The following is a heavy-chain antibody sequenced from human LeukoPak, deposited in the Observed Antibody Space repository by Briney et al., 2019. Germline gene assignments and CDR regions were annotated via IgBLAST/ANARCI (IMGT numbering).Heavy chain of an antibody. V-gene: IGHV1-69*05. CDR2: IMPLFGTA. CDR3: ARDVHGDYGSGWFDP. CDR1: EGTFNNSA. D-gene: IGHD4-17*01. J-gene: IGHJ5*02. Sequence: SVKVSCKTSEGTFNNSAISWVRQAPGQGLEWLGGIMPLFGTARYAQKFQGSVTITKEESTRTVYLELTSLTSDDTAVYYCARDVHGDYGSGWFDPWGQGTLVSVSS.